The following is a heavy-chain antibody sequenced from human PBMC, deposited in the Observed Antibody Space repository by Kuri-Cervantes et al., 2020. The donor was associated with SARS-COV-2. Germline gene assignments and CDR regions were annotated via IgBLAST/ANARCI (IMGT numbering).Heavy chain of an antibody. CDR3: ARRQWSIAAAYYFDY. J-gene: IGHJ4*02. V-gene: IGHV4-39*07. Sequence: SETLSLTCTVSGGSISSSSYYWGWIRQPPGKGLEWIGSIYYSGSTYYNPSLKSRVTISVDTSKNQFSLKLSSVTAADTAVYYCARRQWSIAAAYYFDYWGQGPRSPSPQ. CDR1: GGSISSSSYY. D-gene: IGHD6-13*01. CDR2: IYYSGST.